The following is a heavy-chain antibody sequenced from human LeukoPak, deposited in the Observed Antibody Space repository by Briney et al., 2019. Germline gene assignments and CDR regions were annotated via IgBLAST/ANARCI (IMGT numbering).Heavy chain of an antibody. V-gene: IGHV3-7*01. CDR2: IKQDGSEK. CDR1: GFTFSSYW. Sequence: GGSLRLSCAASGFTFSSYWMSWVRQAPGKGLEWVANIKQDGSEKYYVDSVKGRFTISRDNAKNSLYLQRNSLRAEDTAVYYCAREGVMITFGGVADYWGQGSLVTVSS. J-gene: IGHJ4*02. CDR3: AREGVMITFGGVADY. D-gene: IGHD3-16*01.